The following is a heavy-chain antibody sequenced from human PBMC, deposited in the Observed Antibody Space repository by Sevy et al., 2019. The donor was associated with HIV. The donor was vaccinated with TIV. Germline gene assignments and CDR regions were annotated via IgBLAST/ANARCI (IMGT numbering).Heavy chain of an antibody. CDR2: ISYAGSTE. D-gene: IGHD3-10*01. J-gene: IGHJ4*02. CDR3: ERAGALYGSVTYGPFY. V-gene: IGHV3-30-3*01. CDR1: GFTFSTSA. Sequence: GGSLRLSCAASGFTFSTSAMHWVRQAPGKGLEWVAIISYAGSTEYSADSVKGRFTISRDNSKNTLYLQMNSLRADDTAVYYCERAGALYGSVTYGPFYWGQGTLVTVSS.